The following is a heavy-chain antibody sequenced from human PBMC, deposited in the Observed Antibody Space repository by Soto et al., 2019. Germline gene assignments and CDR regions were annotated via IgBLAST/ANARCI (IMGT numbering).Heavy chain of an antibody. D-gene: IGHD3-22*01. CDR2: ISGSGGST. Sequence: GSLRLSCAASGFTFSSYAMSWVRQAPGKGLEWVSAISGSGGSTYYADSVKGRFTISRDNSKNTLYLQMNSLRAEDTAVYYCAKAVFYEEGYYYGMDVWGQGTTVTVSS. CDR1: GFTFSSYA. V-gene: IGHV3-23*01. J-gene: IGHJ6*02. CDR3: AKAVFYEEGYYYGMDV.